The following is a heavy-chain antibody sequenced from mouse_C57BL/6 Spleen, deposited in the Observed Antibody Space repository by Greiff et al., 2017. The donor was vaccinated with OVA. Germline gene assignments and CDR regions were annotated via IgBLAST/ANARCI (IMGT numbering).Heavy chain of an antibody. CDR3: ARGGFDY. CDR2: IDPSDSYT. CDR1: GYTFTSYW. Sequence: QVQLQQPGAELVLPGASVKLSCKASGYTFTSYWMHWVKQRPGQGLEWIGEIDPSDSYTNYNQKFKGKSTLTVDKSSSTAYMQLSSLTSEDSAVYDCARGGFDYWGQVTTLTVSS. V-gene: IGHV1-69*01. J-gene: IGHJ2*01.